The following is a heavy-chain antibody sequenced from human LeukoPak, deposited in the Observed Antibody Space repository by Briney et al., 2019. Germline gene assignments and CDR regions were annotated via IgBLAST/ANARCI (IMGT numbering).Heavy chain of an antibody. CDR3: AKSVTIFGVVINPDAFDI. V-gene: IGHV3-9*03. Sequence: PGGSLRLSCAASGFTFDDYAMHWVRQAPGKGLEWVSGISWNSGSIGYADSVKGRFTISRDNAKNSLYLQMNSLRAEDMALYYCAKSVTIFGVVINPDAFDIWGQGTMVTVSS. J-gene: IGHJ3*02. CDR2: ISWNSGSI. D-gene: IGHD3-3*01. CDR1: GFTFDDYA.